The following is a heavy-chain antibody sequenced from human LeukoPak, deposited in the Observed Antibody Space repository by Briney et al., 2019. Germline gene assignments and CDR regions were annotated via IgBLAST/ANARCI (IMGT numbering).Heavy chain of an antibody. J-gene: IGHJ4*02. CDR3: ARDLPGITGTTDY. CDR1: GFTFSSYA. D-gene: IGHD1/OR15-1a*01. V-gene: IGHV3-21*01. Sequence: GGSPRLSCAASGFTFSSYAMNWVRQPPGKGLEWVSFISSSSRYIYYADSVKGRFTISRDNAKNSLYLQIHSLRAEDTAVYYCARDLPGITGTTDYWGQGTLVTVSS. CDR2: ISSSSRYI.